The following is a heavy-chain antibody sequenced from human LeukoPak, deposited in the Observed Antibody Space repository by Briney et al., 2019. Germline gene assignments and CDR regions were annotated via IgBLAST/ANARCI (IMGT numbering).Heavy chain of an antibody. D-gene: IGHD3-3*01. CDR3: AKGGGTNYDFWSGYYSHGAFDI. J-gene: IGHJ3*02. CDR2: ISWNSGSI. CDR1: GFTFDDYA. V-gene: IGHV3-9*03. Sequence: GGSLRLSCAASGFTFDDYAMHWVRQAPGKGLEWVSGISWNSGSIGYADSVKGRFTISRDNAKNSLYLQMNSLRAEDMALYYCAKGGGTNYDFWSGYYSHGAFDIWGQGTMVTVSS.